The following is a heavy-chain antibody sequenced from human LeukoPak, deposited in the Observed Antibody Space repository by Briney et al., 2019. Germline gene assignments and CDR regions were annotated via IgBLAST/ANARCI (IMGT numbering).Heavy chain of an antibody. CDR2: IYPGDSDT. V-gene: IGHV5-51*01. D-gene: IGHD6-19*01. CDR3: ARQVAVAAWEY. J-gene: IGHJ4*02. Sequence: GESLKISCKGSGYSFTSYWIGWVRQMPGRGLEWMGIIYPGDSDTRYSPSFQGQVTISADKSIGTAYLQWSSLKASDTAMYYCARQVAVAAWEYWGQGTLVTVSS. CDR1: GYSFTSYW.